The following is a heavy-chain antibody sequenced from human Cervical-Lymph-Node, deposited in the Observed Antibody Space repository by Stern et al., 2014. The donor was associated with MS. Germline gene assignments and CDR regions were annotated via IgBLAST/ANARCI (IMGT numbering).Heavy chain of an antibody. CDR1: GDTFTLFT. CDR2: IIPILEMT. Sequence: QVQLVQSGAEVKKPGSSVKVSCTASGDTFTLFTYTWVRQAPGQGLEWMGRIIPILEMTNYAQQFQGRLTITADKPTSTVSMELSSLRSDDTAVYFCARDTSVLGIDVWGQGTLVTVSS. CDR3: ARDTSVLGIDV. J-gene: IGHJ3*01. D-gene: IGHD3-3*01. V-gene: IGHV1-69*09.